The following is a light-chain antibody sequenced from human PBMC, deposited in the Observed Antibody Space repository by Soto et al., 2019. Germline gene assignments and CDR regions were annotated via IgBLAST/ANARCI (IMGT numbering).Light chain of an antibody. Sequence: QSALAQPASVSGSPGQSITISCTGTSSDVGAYNSVSWYQQHPHKAPQVIIYKGNKRPSGVSNRFSGSTSGNAASLTISGLQADDEADYFCCSSAPESTYVFGSGTKVTVL. J-gene: IGLJ1*01. CDR2: KGN. CDR3: CSSAPESTYV. V-gene: IGLV2-23*01. CDR1: SSDVGAYNS.